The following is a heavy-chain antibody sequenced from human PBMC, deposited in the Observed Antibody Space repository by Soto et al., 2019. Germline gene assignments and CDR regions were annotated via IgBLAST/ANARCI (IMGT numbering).Heavy chain of an antibody. CDR3: AKDLWDVEIAVAGNFDY. D-gene: IGHD6-19*01. J-gene: IGHJ4*02. CDR2: ISYDGSNK. CDR1: GFTFSSYG. V-gene: IGHV3-30*18. Sequence: QVQLVESGGGVVQPGRSLRLSCAASGFTFSSYGMHWVRQAPGKGLEWVAVISYDGSNKYYADSVKGRFTISRDKSKKPLYRQMNSLRAEDTAVYYCAKDLWDVEIAVAGNFDYWGQGTLVTVSS.